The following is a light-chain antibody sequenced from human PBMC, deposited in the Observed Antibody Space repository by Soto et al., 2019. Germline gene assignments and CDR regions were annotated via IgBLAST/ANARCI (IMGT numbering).Light chain of an antibody. Sequence: EIVLTQSPATLSLSPGERATLSCRASQSVSSYLAWYQQKPGQAPRLLIYLASNRAAGVPARFSGSGSGTDFTLTISDVEPEDFAVYYCQQYGSSYTFGQGTKVDIK. V-gene: IGKV3-11*01. CDR2: LAS. CDR3: QQYGSSYT. CDR1: QSVSSY. J-gene: IGKJ2*01.